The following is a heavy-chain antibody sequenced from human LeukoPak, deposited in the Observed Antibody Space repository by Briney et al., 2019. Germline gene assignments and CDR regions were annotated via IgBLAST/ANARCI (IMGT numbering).Heavy chain of an antibody. D-gene: IGHD3-22*01. J-gene: IGHJ5*02. CDR1: GFTFSTYA. CDR2: ISGSGGRT. V-gene: IGHV3-23*01. Sequence: GGSLRHSCAASGFTFSTYAMTWVRQAPGKGLEWVSAISGSGGRTYYADSVKGRFTISRDNSKNTLYLQMNSLRAEDTAVYYCAKGPYYYDSSGYSRRWFDPWGQGTLATVSS. CDR3: AKGPYYYDSSGYSRRWFDP.